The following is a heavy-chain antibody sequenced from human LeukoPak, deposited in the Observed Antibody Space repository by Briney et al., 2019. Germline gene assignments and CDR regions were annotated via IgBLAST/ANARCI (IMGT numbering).Heavy chain of an antibody. CDR3: ASTYRGYSSGYQGFDY. D-gene: IGHD3-22*01. V-gene: IGHV4-4*07. CDR1: GGSISSYY. Sequence: SETLSLTCTVPGGSISSYYWSWIRQPAGKGLEWIGRIYTSGSTNYNPSLKSRVTMSVDTSKNQFSLKLSSVTAADTAVYYCASTYRGYSSGYQGFDYWGQGTLVTVSS. CDR2: IYTSGST. J-gene: IGHJ4*02.